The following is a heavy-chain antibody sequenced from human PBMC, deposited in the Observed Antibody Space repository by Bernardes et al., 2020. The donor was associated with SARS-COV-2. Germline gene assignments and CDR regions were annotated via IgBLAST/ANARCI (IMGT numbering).Heavy chain of an antibody. D-gene: IGHD3-16*01. CDR2: ISSSSSYI. J-gene: IGHJ3*02. CDR3: ARSLGGEDAFDI. V-gene: IGHV3-21*01. Sequence: GGSLRLSCAASGFTFSSYSMNWVRQAPGKGLEWVSSISSSSSYIYYADSVKGRFTISRDNAKNSLYLQMNSLRAEDTAVYYCARSLGGEDAFDIWGQGTMVTVSS. CDR1: GFTFSSYS.